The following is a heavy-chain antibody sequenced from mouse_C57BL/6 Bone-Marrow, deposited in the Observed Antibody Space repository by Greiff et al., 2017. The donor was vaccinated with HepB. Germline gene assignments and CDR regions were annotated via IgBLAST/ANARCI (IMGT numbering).Heavy chain of an antibody. Sequence: QVQLQQSGAELVRPGASVKLSCKASGYTFTDYYINWVKQRPGQGLEWIARIYPGSGNTYYNEKFKGKATLTAEKSSSTAYMQLSSLTSEDSAVYFCAIPGAYWGQGTLVTVSA. CDR2: IYPGSGNT. J-gene: IGHJ3*01. CDR1: GYTFTDYY. V-gene: IGHV1-76*01. CDR3: AIPGAY.